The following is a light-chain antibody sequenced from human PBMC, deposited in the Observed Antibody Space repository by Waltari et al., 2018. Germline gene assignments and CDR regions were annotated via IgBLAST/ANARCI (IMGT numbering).Light chain of an antibody. V-gene: IGKV1-12*01. J-gene: IGKJ3*01. Sequence: DIQMTQSPSSVSASVGDRVTVTCRASQDISSRLAWDQQQPGKAPRLLIYDTSTLQSGVPSRFSGSGSGTDFTLTISSLQPEDSATYSCQQGGSFPFTFGPGTKVNI. CDR3: QQGGSFPFT. CDR2: DTS. CDR1: QDISSR.